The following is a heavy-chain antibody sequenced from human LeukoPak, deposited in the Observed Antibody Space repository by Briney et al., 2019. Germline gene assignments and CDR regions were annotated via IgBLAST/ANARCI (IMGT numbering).Heavy chain of an antibody. V-gene: IGHV3-30*04. CDR1: GFTFSSCA. CDR2: ISYDGSNK. J-gene: IGHJ4*02. CDR3: ARDLRDILTGYLDY. Sequence: GGSLRLSCAASGFTFSSCAMHWVRQAPGKGLEWVAVISYDGSNKYYADSVKGRFTISRDNSKNTLYLQMNSLRAEDTAVYYCARDLRDILTGYLDYWGQGTLVTVSS. D-gene: IGHD3-9*01.